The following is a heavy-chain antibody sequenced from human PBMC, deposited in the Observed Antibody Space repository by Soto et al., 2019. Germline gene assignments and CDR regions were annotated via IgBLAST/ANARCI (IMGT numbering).Heavy chain of an antibody. CDR1: GGSISSSSYY. Sequence: SETLSLTCTVSGGSISSSSYYWGWIRQPPGKGLEWIGSIYYSGSTYYNPSLKSRVTISVDTSKNQFSLKLSSVTAADTAVYYCARAIFGVVKYYYMDVWGKGTTVTVSS. J-gene: IGHJ6*03. CDR3: ARAIFGVVKYYYMDV. CDR2: IYYSGST. V-gene: IGHV4-39*01. D-gene: IGHD3-3*01.